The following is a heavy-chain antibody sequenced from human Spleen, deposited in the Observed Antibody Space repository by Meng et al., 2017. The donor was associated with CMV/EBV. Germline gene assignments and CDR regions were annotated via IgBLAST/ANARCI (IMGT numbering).Heavy chain of an antibody. D-gene: IGHD2-2*02. CDR3: ARGPSYQLLYD. V-gene: IGHV3-30*19. CDR1: GFTFSSYG. CDR2: ISYDGSNK. Sequence: GESLKISCAASGFTFSSYGMHWVRQAPGKGLEWVAVISYDGSNKYYADSVKGRFTISRDNSKNTLYLQMNSLRAEDTAVYYCARGPSYQLLYDWGQGTLVTVSS. J-gene: IGHJ4*02.